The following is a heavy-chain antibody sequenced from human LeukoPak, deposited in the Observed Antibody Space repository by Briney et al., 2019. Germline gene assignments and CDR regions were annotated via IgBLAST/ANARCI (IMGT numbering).Heavy chain of an antibody. D-gene: IGHD4-11*01. V-gene: IGHV4-59*12. CDR3: ASTVTTLGYYFDY. Sequence: SETLSLTCTVSGGSFSTYYWSWIRQPPGKGLEWIGFIYYSGSTYYNPSLKSRVTISVDTSKNQFSLKLSSVTAADTAVYYCASTVTTLGYYFDYWGQGTLVTVSS. CDR2: IYYSGST. J-gene: IGHJ4*02. CDR1: GGSFSTYY.